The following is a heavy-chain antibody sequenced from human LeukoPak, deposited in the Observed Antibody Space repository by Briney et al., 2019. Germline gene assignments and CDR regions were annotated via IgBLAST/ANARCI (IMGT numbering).Heavy chain of an antibody. CDR1: GGTFSSYA. D-gene: IGHD3-22*01. J-gene: IGHJ4*02. CDR2: IIPIFGTA. CDR3: ARDYFGYDSSGSGFDY. V-gene: IGHV1-69*05. Sequence: SVKVSCKASGGTFSSYAISWVRQAPGQGLEWMGGIIPIFGTANYAQKFQGRVTITTDESTSTAYMELSSLRSEDTAVYYCARDYFGYDSSGSGFDYWGQGTLVTISS.